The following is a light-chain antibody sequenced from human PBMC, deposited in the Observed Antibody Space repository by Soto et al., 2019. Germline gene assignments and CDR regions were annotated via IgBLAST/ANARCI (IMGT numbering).Light chain of an antibody. Sequence: QSALTQPASVSGSPGQSIAISFTGTSSDVGAYNFVSWYQQHPGKAPKLMLYDVSNRPSGVSNRFSGSKSGNTASLTISGLQAEDEADYYCTSWTTSTTMIFGGGTKVTV. V-gene: IGLV2-14*03. J-gene: IGLJ2*01. CDR1: SSDVGAYNF. CDR2: DVS. CDR3: TSWTTSTTMI.